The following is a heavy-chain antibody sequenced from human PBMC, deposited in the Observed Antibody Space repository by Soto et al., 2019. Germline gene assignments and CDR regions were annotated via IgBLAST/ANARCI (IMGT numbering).Heavy chain of an antibody. CDR2: IRGDGGQT. CDR3: ASDVGLDYHDFFAY. D-gene: IGHD3-9*01. CDR1: GFTFTIYG. V-gene: IGHV3-23*01. J-gene: IGHJ4*02. Sequence: GGSLRLSCTASGFTFTIYGMGWVRQAPGKGLQWVSTIRGDGGQTHYTDSVKGRSSISRDNSKNTVYLQMGSLRAEDTAMYFCASDVGLDYHDFFAYWGQGTQVTVSS.